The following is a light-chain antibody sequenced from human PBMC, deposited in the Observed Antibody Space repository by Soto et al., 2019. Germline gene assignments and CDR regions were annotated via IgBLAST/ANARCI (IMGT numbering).Light chain of an antibody. CDR2: EVS. CDR1: SSDVGAYKF. Sequence: QSVLTQPASVSGSPGQSITIFCSGTSSDVGAYKFVSWYRHHPGKAPQVMIYEVSSRPSGVSNRFSGSKSGNTASLTISGLQPEDEGDYYCSSYTSTSTPWVFGGGTKLTVL. J-gene: IGLJ3*02. CDR3: SSYTSTSTPWV. V-gene: IGLV2-14*01.